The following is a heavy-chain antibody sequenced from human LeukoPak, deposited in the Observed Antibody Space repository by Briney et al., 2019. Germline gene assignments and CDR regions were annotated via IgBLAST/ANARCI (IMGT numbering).Heavy chain of an antibody. D-gene: IGHD2-2*01. Sequence: ASVKVSRKASGYTFTGYYMHWVRQAPGQGLEWMGRINPNSGGTNYAQKFQGRVTMTRDTSISTAYMELSRLRSDDTDVYYCARDPPYRYCSSTSCFQPPDYWGQGTLVTVSS. CDR1: GYTFTGYY. CDR3: ARDPPYRYCSSTSCFQPPDY. J-gene: IGHJ4*02. V-gene: IGHV1-2*05. CDR2: INPNSGGT.